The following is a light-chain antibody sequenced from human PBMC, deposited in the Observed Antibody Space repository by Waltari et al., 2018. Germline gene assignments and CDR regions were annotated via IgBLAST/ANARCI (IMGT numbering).Light chain of an antibody. J-gene: IGLJ3*02. CDR3: QTGGHGTWV. CDR1: SGHSSNV. Sequence: QLVLTQSPSASASMGASVKLTCTLSSGHSSNVLAWHQQQPEKGPRFLMKVNSDGSQSKGDKIPDRFSGSSSGAEHYLTISSLQSEDEADYYCQTGGHGTWVFGGGTKLTVL. CDR2: VNSDGSQ. V-gene: IGLV4-69*01.